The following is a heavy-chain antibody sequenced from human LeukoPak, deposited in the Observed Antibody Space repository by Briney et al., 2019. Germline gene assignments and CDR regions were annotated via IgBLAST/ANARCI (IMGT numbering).Heavy chain of an antibody. V-gene: IGHV1-2*02. J-gene: IGHJ3*01. D-gene: IGHD7-27*01. CDR1: RYTFTDMY. CDR2: IIPKTGDN. Sequence: GPSVKLSCKASRYTFTDMYVHWVRRAPGQGLEWMGWIIPKTGDNRYTQKVQGSVAMTRDTSISTAYLAVNRLTSDDTAMYYCAKEAGDNAIDRWGQGRVVTISA. CDR3: AKEAGDNAIDR.